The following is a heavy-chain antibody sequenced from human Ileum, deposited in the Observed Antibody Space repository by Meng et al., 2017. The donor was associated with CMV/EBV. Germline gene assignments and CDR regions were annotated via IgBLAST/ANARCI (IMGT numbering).Heavy chain of an antibody. D-gene: IGHD6-25*01. CDR2: INPDSGGT. J-gene: IGHJ5*02. CDR3: ARRGDYSSARSRGSAWLAP. Sequence: TLTDYYIHWVRQAPGQGLEWMGWINPDSGGTNSAPIFQGRVTMTRDTSISTVYMELSSLRFDDTAVYYCARRGDYSSARSRGSAWLAPWGQGTLVTVSS. V-gene: IGHV1-2*02. CDR1: TLTDYY.